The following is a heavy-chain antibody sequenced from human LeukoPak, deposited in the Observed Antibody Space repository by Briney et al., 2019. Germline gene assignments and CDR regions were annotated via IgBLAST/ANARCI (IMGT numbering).Heavy chain of an antibody. CDR3: ARDGATGTTKAFDI. D-gene: IGHD1-7*01. J-gene: IGHJ3*02. CDR2: IYHSGST. Sequence: SETLSLTCTVSGYSISSGYHWGWIRQPPGKGLEWIGSIYHSGSTYYNPSLKSRVTISVDTSKNQFSLKLSSVTAADTAVYYCARDGATGTTKAFDIWGQGTMVTVSS. V-gene: IGHV4-38-2*02. CDR1: GYSISSGYH.